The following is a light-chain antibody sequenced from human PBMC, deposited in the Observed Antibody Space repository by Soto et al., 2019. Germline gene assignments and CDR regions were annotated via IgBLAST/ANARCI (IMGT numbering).Light chain of an antibody. CDR2: EVS. CDR1: SSDVGGYDS. CDR3: SSYSSTSTPGV. J-gene: IGLJ3*02. Sequence: QSALTQPASVSGSPGQSITISCTGTSSDVGGYDSVSWYQRHPGKTPKLMIYEVSSRPSGVSNRFSGSKSGNTASLTISGLQAEDEADYYCSSYSSTSTPGVFGGGTQLTVL. V-gene: IGLV2-14*01.